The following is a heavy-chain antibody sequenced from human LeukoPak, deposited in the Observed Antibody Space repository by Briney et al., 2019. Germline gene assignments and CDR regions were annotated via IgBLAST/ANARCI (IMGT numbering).Heavy chain of an antibody. CDR2: IWYDGSNK. Sequence: GGSLRLSCAASGFTFSSYGMHWVRQAPGKGLEWVAVIWYDGSNKYYADSVKGRFTISRDNSKNTLYLQMDSLRAEDTAVYYCAREPGIAAGMYGMDVWGQGTTVTVSS. V-gene: IGHV3-33*01. CDR1: GFTFSSYG. D-gene: IGHD6-25*01. J-gene: IGHJ6*02. CDR3: AREPGIAAGMYGMDV.